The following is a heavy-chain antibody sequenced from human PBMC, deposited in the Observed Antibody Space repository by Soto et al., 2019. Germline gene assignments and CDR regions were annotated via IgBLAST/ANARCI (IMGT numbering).Heavy chain of an antibody. V-gene: IGHV4-34*01. D-gene: IGHD3-22*01. CDR2: INHGGST. CDR3: ARTYYYEIKDY. Sequence: SETLSLTCAVYGGSFSGYYWSWIRQPPGKGLEWIGEINHGGSTNYNPSLKSRVTMSVDTSKNQFSLKLSSVTAADTAVYYCARTYYYEIKDYWGQGTLVTVSS. CDR1: GGSFSGYY. J-gene: IGHJ4*02.